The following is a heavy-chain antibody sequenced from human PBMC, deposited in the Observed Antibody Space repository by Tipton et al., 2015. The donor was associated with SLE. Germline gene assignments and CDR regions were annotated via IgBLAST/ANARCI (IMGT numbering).Heavy chain of an antibody. J-gene: IGHJ4*02. V-gene: IGHV4-39*01. D-gene: IGHD5-18*01. CDR2: VHSGGNT. Sequence: TLSLTCSVSGNSIAPDPHYWGWIRQPPGKGLEWIGSVHSGGNTFYNPSLKSRVTIAMDTSKNQFFLDLDSVTAADTAVFYCARHRGQSYGYLYIDDWGQGTLVTVSS. CDR3: ARHRGQSYGYLYIDD. CDR1: GNSIAPDPHY.